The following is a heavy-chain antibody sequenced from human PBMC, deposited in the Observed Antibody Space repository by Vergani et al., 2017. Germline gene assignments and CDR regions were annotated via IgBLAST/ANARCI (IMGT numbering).Heavy chain of an antibody. Sequence: VQLVESGGGLVQPGGSLRLSCAASGFTFSSYWMHWVRQAPGKGLVWVSAISDSGGKTYYADSVKGRFTISRDNSKNTLYLQMNSLRVEDTAIYYCARDRMVITYWGQGSLVTVSS. V-gene: IGHV3-23*04. D-gene: IGHD3-22*01. CDR1: GFTFSSYW. CDR2: ISDSGGKT. CDR3: ARDRMVITY. J-gene: IGHJ4*02.